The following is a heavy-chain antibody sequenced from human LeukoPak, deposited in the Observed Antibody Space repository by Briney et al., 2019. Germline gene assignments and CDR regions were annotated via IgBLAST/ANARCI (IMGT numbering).Heavy chain of an antibody. J-gene: IGHJ4*02. Sequence: SETLSLTCTVSGGSISSSSYYWGWIRQPPGKGLEWIGSIYYSGSTYYNPSLKSRVTISVDTSKNQFSLKLSSVTAADTAVYYCARIVGSGWYSLPPYYFDYWGQGTLVTVSS. V-gene: IGHV4-39*07. CDR3: ARIVGSGWYSLPPYYFDY. D-gene: IGHD6-19*01. CDR2: IYYSGST. CDR1: GGSISSSSYY.